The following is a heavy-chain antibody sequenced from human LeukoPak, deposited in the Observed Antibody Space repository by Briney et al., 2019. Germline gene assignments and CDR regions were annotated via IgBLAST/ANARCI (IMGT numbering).Heavy chain of an antibody. CDR1: GFTFSSYS. D-gene: IGHD3-22*01. CDR2: ISSSSSTI. V-gene: IGHV3-48*01. CDR3: ARVRLSGYLNWFDP. Sequence: GGSLRLSCAASGFTFSSYSMNWVRQAPGKGLEWVSYISSSSSTIHYADSVKGRFTISRDNAKNSLYLQMNSLRAEDTAVYYCARVRLSGYLNWFDPWGQGTLVTVSS. J-gene: IGHJ5*02.